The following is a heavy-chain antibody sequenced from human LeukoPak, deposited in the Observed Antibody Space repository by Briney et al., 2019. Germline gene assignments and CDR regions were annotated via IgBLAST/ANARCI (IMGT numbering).Heavy chain of an antibody. CDR2: MYYSGST. J-gene: IGHJ2*01. CDR3: ARGGRVVVIPPNL. V-gene: IGHV4-59*01. CDR1: GGSISSYY. Sequence: PSETLSLTCTVSGGSISSYYWSWIRQPPGKGLEWVGYMYYSGSTNYNPSLKSRVTISVDTSKNQFSLKLSSVTAADTAVYYCARGGRVVVIPPNLWGRGTLVTVSS. D-gene: IGHD3-22*01.